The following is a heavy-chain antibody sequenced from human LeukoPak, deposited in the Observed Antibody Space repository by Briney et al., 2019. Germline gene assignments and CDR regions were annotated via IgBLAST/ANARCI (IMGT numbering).Heavy chain of an antibody. D-gene: IGHD6-13*01. Sequence: PSETLSLTCAVSGYSISSGYYWGWFRQPPGKGLEWIGSIYHSGSTYYNPSLKSRVTISVDTSKNQFALKLSSVTAADTAVYYCARDRWYSSSYSGSWYFDYWGQGTLVTVSS. V-gene: IGHV4-38-2*02. CDR2: IYHSGST. CDR3: ARDRWYSSSYSGSWYFDY. J-gene: IGHJ4*02. CDR1: GYSISSGYY.